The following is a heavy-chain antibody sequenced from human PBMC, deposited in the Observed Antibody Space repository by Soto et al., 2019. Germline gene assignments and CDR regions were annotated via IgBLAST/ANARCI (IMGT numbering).Heavy chain of an antibody. CDR2: ISTDKGNT. CDR1: GYTFTTFG. J-gene: IGHJ4*02. Sequence: GASVKVSCKTSGYTFTTFGISWVRQAPGQGVEWMGWISTDKGNTNYAQKFQGRVTMTTDTSTSTAYLELRSLRSDDTAVYYCATRSTAFDYWGQGTLVTVS. CDR3: ATRSTAFDY. V-gene: IGHV1-18*01.